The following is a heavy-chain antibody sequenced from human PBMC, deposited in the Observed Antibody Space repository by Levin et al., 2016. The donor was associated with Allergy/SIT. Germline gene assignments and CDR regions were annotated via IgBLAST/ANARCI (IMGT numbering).Heavy chain of an antibody. CDR1: GDSIGSGDNS. V-gene: IGHV4-30-4*07. D-gene: IGHD1-26*01. Sequence: SETLSLTCAVSGDSIGSGDNSWTWIRQPPGKGLEWIGNIFHSGSTYYNPSLKSRVTMSVDTSRNRFSLNLNSVAAAGTAVYYCARAQYSGTYFFDSWGQGTLVTVSS. CDR2: IFHSGST. J-gene: IGHJ4*02. CDR3: ARAQYSGTYFFDS.